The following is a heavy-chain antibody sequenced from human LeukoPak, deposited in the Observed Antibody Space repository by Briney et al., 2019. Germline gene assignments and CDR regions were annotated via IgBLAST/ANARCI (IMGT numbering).Heavy chain of an antibody. J-gene: IGHJ6*03. Sequence: SETLSLTCTVSGASISTYYWTWIRQPPGKGLEWLGYIYSSGSTIYNPSLKSRVTISVDTSKNQFSLKLSSVTAADTAFYYCARMLKNTIFGVPLRGQADYYYMDVWGKGTTITVSS. CDR3: ARMLKNTIFGVPLRGQADYYYMDV. D-gene: IGHD3-3*01. V-gene: IGHV4-4*09. CDR1: GASISTYY. CDR2: IYSSGST.